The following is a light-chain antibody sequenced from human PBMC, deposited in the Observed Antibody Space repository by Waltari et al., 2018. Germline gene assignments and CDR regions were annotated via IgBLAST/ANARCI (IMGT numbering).Light chain of an antibody. CDR2: NVS. J-gene: IGKJ1*01. Sequence: DVVMTQSPLSLPATLGQPASISCRSSQSLVYSDGITYLNWFQQRPGQSPRLLIYNVSNRDSGVPDRVSGSGSGTDFTLKISRVETEDVGVYYCMHSVQWPWTFGQGTKVEIK. V-gene: IGKV2-30*01. CDR3: MHSVQWPWT. CDR1: QSLVYSDGITY.